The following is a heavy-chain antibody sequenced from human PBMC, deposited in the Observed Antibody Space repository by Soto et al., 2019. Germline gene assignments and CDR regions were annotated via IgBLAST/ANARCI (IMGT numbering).Heavy chain of an antibody. CDR3: AKAGEGRATLFDY. CDR2: ISGSGGST. J-gene: IGHJ4*02. D-gene: IGHD1-26*01. V-gene: IGHV3-23*01. CDR1: GFTFSSYA. Sequence: GSGRLSCASSGFTFSSYAMSWVRQAPGKGLEWVSAISGSGGSTYYADSVKGRFTISRDNSKNTLYLQMNSLRAEDTAVYYCAKAGEGRATLFDYWGQGTLVTVSS.